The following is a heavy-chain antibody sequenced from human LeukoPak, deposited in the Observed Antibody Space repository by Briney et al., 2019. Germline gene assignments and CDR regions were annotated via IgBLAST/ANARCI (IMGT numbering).Heavy chain of an antibody. CDR2: IYPGDSDT. CDR1: GYSFTSYW. D-gene: IGHD7-27*01. Sequence: GESLKISCKGSGYSFTSYWIGWVRQVPGKGLEWMGIIYPGDSDTRYSPSFQGQVTISADKSISTAYLQWSSLKASDTAMYYCARPRSGDFLFDAFDIWGQGTMVAVSS. V-gene: IGHV5-51*01. J-gene: IGHJ3*02. CDR3: ARPRSGDFLFDAFDI.